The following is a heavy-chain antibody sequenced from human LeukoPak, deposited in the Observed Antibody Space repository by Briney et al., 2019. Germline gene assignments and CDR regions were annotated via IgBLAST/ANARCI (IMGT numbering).Heavy chain of an antibody. Sequence: GGSLRLSCAASGFTFSCYNMDWVRQAPGKGLEWVSFIDSSSRYIYQADSVKGRFTISRDNAKSSVFLQMNSLRAEDTAVYYCARVGGHCTSTSCPPPDYWGQGTLVTVSS. V-gene: IGHV3-21*01. CDR2: IDSSSRYI. J-gene: IGHJ4*02. CDR3: ARVGGHCTSTSCPPPDY. CDR1: GFTFSCYN. D-gene: IGHD2-2*01.